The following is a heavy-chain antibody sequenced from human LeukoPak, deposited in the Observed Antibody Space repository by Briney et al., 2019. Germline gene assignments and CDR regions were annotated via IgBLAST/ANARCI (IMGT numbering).Heavy chain of an antibody. CDR1: GGTFSGYT. CDR2: IIPILGIA. J-gene: IGHJ5*02. D-gene: IGHD2-15*01. Sequence: ASVKVSCKPSGGTFSGYTISWVRQAPGQGLEWMGRIIPILGIANYAQKFQGRVTITADKSTSTAYMELSSLRSEDTAVYYCARQGYCSGGSCKPNNWFDPWGQGTLVTVSS. V-gene: IGHV1-69*02. CDR3: ARQGYCSGGSCKPNNWFDP.